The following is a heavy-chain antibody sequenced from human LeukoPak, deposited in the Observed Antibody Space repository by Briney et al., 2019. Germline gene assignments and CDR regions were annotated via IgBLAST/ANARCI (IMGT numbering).Heavy chain of an antibody. Sequence: GGSLRLSCAPSGFTFNNVWMNWVRQAPGKGLEWVGHIKSYIDGGTTDYAAPVKDRFTISRDDSKNTLYLQMNSLKTEDTAVYYCTTDRYCSSTTCPLTFDLWGQGNLVTVSS. J-gene: IGHJ4*02. CDR3: TTDRYCSSTTCPLTFDL. CDR1: GFTFNNVW. V-gene: IGHV3-15*01. CDR2: IKSYIDGGTT. D-gene: IGHD2-2*01.